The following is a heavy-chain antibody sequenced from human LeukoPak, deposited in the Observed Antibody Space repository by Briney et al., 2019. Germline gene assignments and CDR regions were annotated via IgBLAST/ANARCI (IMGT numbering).Heavy chain of an antibody. CDR1: GASMTSHY. D-gene: IGHD6-6*01. J-gene: IGHJ4*02. Sequence: SETLSLTCTVSGASMTSHYWTWMRQDPGTGLEWIGNIFHTGSTSYNPALESRVTISLDTSNNQFFLKMTSVTPADTAVYYCAKEGGPARPGLDSWGQGTLVTVSS. CDR3: AKEGGPARPGLDS. CDR2: IFHTGST. V-gene: IGHV4-59*11.